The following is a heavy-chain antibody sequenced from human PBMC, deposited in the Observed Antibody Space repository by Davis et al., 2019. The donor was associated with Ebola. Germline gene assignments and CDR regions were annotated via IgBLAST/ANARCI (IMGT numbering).Heavy chain of an antibody. CDR2: IKNKADGETT. CDR3: GLYSGSSNWFDP. J-gene: IGHJ5*02. V-gene: IGHV3-15*01. D-gene: IGHD1-26*01. CDR1: GYTFSTYA. Sequence: GESLKISCTTSGYTFSTYALSWVRQAPGKGLEWVGRIKNKADGETTDYAAPVKGRFTISRDDSKTTLFLQMNSLKTDDTAVYYCGLYSGSSNWFDPWGQGTLVTVSS.